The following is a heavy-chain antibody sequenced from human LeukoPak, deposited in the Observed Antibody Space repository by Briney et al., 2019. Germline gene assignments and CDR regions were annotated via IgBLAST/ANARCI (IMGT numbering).Heavy chain of an antibody. D-gene: IGHD2-15*01. CDR1: GFTLSPYW. Sequence: GGSLRLSCAASGFTLSPYWMSWFRQAPGKGLEWVALIKEDGSEELYDGSVEGRFTISRDSGKNSLYLQMNSLRAEDTAVYYCAGGAGWLSDYWGQGTLVTVSS. J-gene: IGHJ4*02. CDR2: IKEDGSEE. V-gene: IGHV3-7*03. CDR3: AGGAGWLSDY.